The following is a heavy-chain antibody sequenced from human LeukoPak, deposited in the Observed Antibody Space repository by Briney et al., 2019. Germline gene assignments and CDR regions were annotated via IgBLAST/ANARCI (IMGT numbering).Heavy chain of an antibody. J-gene: IGHJ3*02. V-gene: IGHV1-2*02. CDR3: ARDRRIEWELLIGLDDAFDI. D-gene: IGHD1-26*01. Sequence: GASVKVSCKASGYTFTGYYMHWVRQAPGQGLEWMGWINPNSGGTNYAQKFQGRVTMTRDTSISTAYMELSRLRSDDTAVYYCARDRRIEWELLIGLDDAFDIWGQGTMVTVSS. CDR2: INPNSGGT. CDR1: GYTFTGYY.